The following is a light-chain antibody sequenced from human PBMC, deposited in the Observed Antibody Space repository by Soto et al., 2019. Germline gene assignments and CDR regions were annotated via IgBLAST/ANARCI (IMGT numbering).Light chain of an antibody. V-gene: IGLV2-23*01. CDR1: NRDVGNYNL. Sequence: QSALTQPASVSGSPGQSITISCTGTNRDVGNYNLVSWYQHHPGKAPEIMIYEGSKRPSGVSNRFSGSKSGNTASLTISGLQAEDEADYYCCSYAGDKTGVFGGGTKLTVL. CDR2: EGS. J-gene: IGLJ3*02. CDR3: CSYAGDKTGV.